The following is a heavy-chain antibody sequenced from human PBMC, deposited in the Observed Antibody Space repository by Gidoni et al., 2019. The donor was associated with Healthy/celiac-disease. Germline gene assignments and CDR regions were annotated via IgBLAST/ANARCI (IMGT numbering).Heavy chain of an antibody. Sequence: EVQLVEPGGGLIQPGGSLSLASAASGFTDSSNYMSWVRQAPGKGLEWVSVIYSGGSTYYADSVKGRFTISRDNSKNTLYLQMNSLRAEDTAVYYCARVDYYYYGMDVWGQGTTVTVSS. CDR1: GFTDSSNY. CDR3: ARVDYYYYGMDV. CDR2: IYSGGST. V-gene: IGHV3-53*01. J-gene: IGHJ6*02.